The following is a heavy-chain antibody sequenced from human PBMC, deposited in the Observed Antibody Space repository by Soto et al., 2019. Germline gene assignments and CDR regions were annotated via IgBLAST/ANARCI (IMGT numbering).Heavy chain of an antibody. Sequence: EVQLVESGGGLVQPGGSLKLSCAASGFTFSGSAMHWVRQASGKGLEWVGRIRSKANSYATAYAASVKGRFTISRDDSKNTAYLQMNSLKTEDTAVYYCLLAVAATPVYTAADYWGQGTLVTVSS. J-gene: IGHJ4*02. CDR3: LLAVAATPVYTAADY. CDR1: GFTFSGSA. CDR2: IRSKANSYAT. V-gene: IGHV3-73*02. D-gene: IGHD2-15*01.